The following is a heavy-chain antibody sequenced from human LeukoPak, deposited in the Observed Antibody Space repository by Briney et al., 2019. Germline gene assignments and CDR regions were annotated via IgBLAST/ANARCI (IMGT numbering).Heavy chain of an antibody. D-gene: IGHD3-16*01. CDR1: GYTFTSYY. V-gene: IGHV1-46*01. J-gene: IGHJ4*02. CDR3: ARIGRWGTQVDY. CDR2: INPSGGST. Sequence: ASVKVSCKASGYTFTSYYMHWVRQAPGQGLEWMGIINPSGGSTSYAQKFQGRVTMTRDTSTSTAYMELSSLRSEDTAVYYCARIGRWGTQVDYWGQGTLVTVSS.